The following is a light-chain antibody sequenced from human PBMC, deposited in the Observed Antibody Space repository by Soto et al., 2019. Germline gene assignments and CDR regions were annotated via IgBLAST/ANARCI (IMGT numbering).Light chain of an antibody. CDR3: SSFAGSNNFPYV. J-gene: IGLJ1*01. Sequence: TNQPSSSGSPRQSVTISCTGPSSDVGAYDYVSWYQQHPGKAPKLMIYEINKRPSGVPDRFSGSKSGNTASLTVSGLQAEHEADYYCSSFAGSNNFPYVFGTGTKV. V-gene: IGLV2-8*01. CDR1: SSDVGAYDY. CDR2: EIN.